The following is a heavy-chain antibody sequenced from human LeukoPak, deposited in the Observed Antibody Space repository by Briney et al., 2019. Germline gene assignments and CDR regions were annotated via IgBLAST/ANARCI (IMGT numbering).Heavy chain of an antibody. D-gene: IGHD3-10*01. CDR3: ATGYYGSGSPDY. CDR2: FDPEDGET. J-gene: IGHJ4*02. V-gene: IGHV1-24*01. Sequence: ASVKVSCKVSGYTLTELSMHWVRQAPGKGLEWMGGFDPEDGETIYAQKFQGRATMTEDTSTGTAYMELSSLRSEDTAVYYCATGYYGSGSPDYWGQGTLVTVSS. CDR1: GYTLTELS.